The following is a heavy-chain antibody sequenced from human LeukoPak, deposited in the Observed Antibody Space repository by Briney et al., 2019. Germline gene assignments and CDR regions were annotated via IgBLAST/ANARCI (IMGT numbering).Heavy chain of an antibody. V-gene: IGHV1-69*05. J-gene: IGHJ4*02. CDR3: ARVSVPPYCGSDCCLDY. D-gene: IGHD2-21*02. Sequence: SVKVSCKASGGTFSSYAISWVRQAPGQGLEWMGRIIPIFGTANYAQKFQGRVTITTDESTSTAYMELSSLRSEDTAVYYCARVSVPPYCGSDCCLDYWGQGTLVTVSS. CDR2: IIPIFGTA. CDR1: GGTFSSYA.